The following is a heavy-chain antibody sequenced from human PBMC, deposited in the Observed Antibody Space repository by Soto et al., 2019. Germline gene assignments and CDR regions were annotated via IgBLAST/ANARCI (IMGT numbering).Heavy chain of an antibody. D-gene: IGHD6-13*01. V-gene: IGHV4-59*01. CDR2: VYYSGNT. J-gene: IGHJ6*03. Sequence: SETLSLTCTVSCGSISPYYWSWIRQPPGKGLEWIGYVYYSGNTNYNPSLESRVTISVDTSRNRFSLNLTSATAADAAVYYCARKGAAASYAHYYMDVWGRGTAVTVSS. CDR3: ARKGAAASYAHYYMDV. CDR1: CGSISPYY.